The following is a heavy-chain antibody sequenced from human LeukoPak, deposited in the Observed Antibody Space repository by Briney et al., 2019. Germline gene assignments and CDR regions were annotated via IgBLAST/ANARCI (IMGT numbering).Heavy chain of an antibody. CDR3: ARVQESQIDYYFDY. Sequence: SETLSLTCTVSGGSISSFYYTWIRQPPGKGLEWIGYIDSSGITNYNSSLNSRVTISLDTSQNQFSLKLSSVTAADTAVYYCARVQESQIDYYFDYWGQGTLVTVSS. CDR1: GGSISSFY. D-gene: IGHD3-9*01. J-gene: IGHJ4*02. V-gene: IGHV4-59*01. CDR2: IDSSGIT.